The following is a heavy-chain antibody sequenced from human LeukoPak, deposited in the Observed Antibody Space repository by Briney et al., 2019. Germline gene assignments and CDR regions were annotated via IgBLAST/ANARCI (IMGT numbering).Heavy chain of an antibody. CDR1: GYSFTSYW. J-gene: IGHJ4*02. Sequence: GESLKISCKGSGYSFTSYWIGWVHQMPGKGLELIGIIYPGDSDTRYSPSFQGQVTISADKSISTAYLQWSSLKASDTAMYYCARQGGCSGGSCSFDYWGQGTLVTVSS. D-gene: IGHD2-15*01. CDR2: IYPGDSDT. V-gene: IGHV5-51*07. CDR3: ARQGGCSGGSCSFDY.